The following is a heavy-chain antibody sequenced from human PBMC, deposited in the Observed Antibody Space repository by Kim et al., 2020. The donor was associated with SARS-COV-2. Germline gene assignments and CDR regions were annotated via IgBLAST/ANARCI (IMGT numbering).Heavy chain of an antibody. CDR1: GGSITSDDHY. D-gene: IGHD3-22*01. J-gene: IGHJ3*02. CDR2: IYYTGRT. V-gene: IGHV4-30-4*01. CDR3: ARGWDLDSSGHPDAFDI. Sequence: SETLSLTCTVSGGSITSDDHYWSWIRQPPGKGLEWIGYIYYTGRTDQNPSLKSRLIMSIDPSKNQFSLKLNSVTAADTAVYYCARGWDLDSSGHPDAFDIWGQGTAVTVS.